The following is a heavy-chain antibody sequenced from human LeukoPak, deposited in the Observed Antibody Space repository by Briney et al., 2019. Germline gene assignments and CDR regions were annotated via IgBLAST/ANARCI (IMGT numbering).Heavy chain of an antibody. V-gene: IGHV1-18*04. Sequence: ASVKVSCKASGYTFTGYEIRWVRQAPGQGLEWMGWINGKDGRTQYAQKFQGRGTMTIDTSTSTAYMELRSLTSDDTAVYYCARDGELGAALGGASYFWSDPWGQGTLVTVSS. CDR2: INGKDGRT. CDR1: GYTFTGYE. CDR3: ARDGELGAALGGASYFWSDP. D-gene: IGHD6-25*01. J-gene: IGHJ5*02.